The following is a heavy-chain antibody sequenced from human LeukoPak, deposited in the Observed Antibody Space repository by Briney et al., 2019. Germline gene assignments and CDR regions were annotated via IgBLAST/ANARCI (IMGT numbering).Heavy chain of an antibody. CDR1: GFTFDEHA. CDR2: ISGDGANE. CDR3: ARRSGAPNNFDY. V-gene: IGHV3-43*02. Sequence: GGSLRLSCAPSGFTFDEHAMHWVRQVPGRGLEWVSLISGDGANEYYADSVKGRFTISRDNSRNSLFLQMNSLRTEDTASYFCARRSGAPNNFDYWGQGVLVTVYS. D-gene: IGHD1-1*01. J-gene: IGHJ4*02.